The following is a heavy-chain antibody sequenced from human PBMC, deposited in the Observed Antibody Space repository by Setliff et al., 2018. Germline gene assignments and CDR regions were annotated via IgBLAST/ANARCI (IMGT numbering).Heavy chain of an antibody. J-gene: IGHJ3*01. CDR3: ARFGGSCSSSSCYASDL. CDR1: GYTFTNFG. D-gene: IGHD2-2*01. V-gene: IGHV1-18*01. Sequence: ASVKVSCKASGYTFTNFGFHWLRQAPGQGLEWMAMIIASTGKTSYAQKFQGRVTVTTDTYTGTGYMELRSLRSDDTAMYFCARFGGSCSSSSCYASDLWGQGTMVTVSS. CDR2: IIASTGKT.